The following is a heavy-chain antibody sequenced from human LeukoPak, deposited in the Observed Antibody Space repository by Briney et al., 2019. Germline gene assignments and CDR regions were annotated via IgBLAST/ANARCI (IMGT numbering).Heavy chain of an antibody. CDR3: ARAVGVPGGFDY. CDR1: GGSISSSSYY. D-gene: IGHD1-26*01. Sequence: SETLSLTCTVSGGSISSSSYYWGWIRQPPGKGLEWIGSIYYSGSTYYNPSLKSRVTISVDTSKNQLSLKLSSVTAADTAVYYCARAVGVPGGFDYWGQGTLVTVSS. V-gene: IGHV4-39*01. CDR2: IYYSGST. J-gene: IGHJ4*02.